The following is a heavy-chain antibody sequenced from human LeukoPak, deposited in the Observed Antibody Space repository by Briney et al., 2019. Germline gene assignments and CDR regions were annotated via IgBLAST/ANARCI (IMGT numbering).Heavy chain of an antibody. CDR1: GGSISSYY. CDR2: IYYSGST. D-gene: IGHD3-3*01. V-gene: IGHV4-59*01. Sequence: SETLSLTCTVSGGSISSYYWSWIRQPPGKGLEWIGYIYYSGSTNYNPSLKSRVTISVDTSKNQFSLKLSSVTAADTAVYYCARGRYDFWSGYRGYYYMDVWGKGTTVTVSS. J-gene: IGHJ6*03. CDR3: ARGRYDFWSGYRGYYYMDV.